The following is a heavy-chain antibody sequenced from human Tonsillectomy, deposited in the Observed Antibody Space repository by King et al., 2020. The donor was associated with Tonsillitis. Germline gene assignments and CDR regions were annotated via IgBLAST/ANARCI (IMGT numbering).Heavy chain of an antibody. D-gene: IGHD3-22*01. V-gene: IGHV3-23*04. CDR3: AKGSSRSSSYYYNMDV. Sequence: VQLVESGGCVVQPGGALRISCSASGFKFITSALSWGRQAPGQGLEWVSTIGGRGDSKHFADSGKGRFTISRDESKNTLYMRMNSLRAGDTAVYYCAKGSSRSSSYYYNMDVWGKGTTVTVSS. CDR1: GFKFITSA. J-gene: IGHJ6*03. CDR2: IGGRGDSK.